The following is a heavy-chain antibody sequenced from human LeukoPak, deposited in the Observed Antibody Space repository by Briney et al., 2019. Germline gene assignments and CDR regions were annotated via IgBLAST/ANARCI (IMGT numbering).Heavy chain of an antibody. J-gene: IGHJ3*02. CDR2: IRNTVYGGTI. V-gene: IGHV3-49*03. CDR1: GFKFADYD. Sequence: PGGSLRLSCSVSGFKFADYDMSWLRQAPGKGLEWVGFIRNTVYGGTIKYAAAVKGRFTISRGDSKSIAYLQMNSLRGEDTAVHYCAKSERGDYHDAFDIWGQGTMVTVSS. D-gene: IGHD3-16*01. CDR3: AKSERGDYHDAFDI.